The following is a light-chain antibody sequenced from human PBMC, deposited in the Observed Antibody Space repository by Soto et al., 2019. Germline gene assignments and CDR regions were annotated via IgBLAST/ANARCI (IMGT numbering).Light chain of an antibody. V-gene: IGKV1-9*01. CDR1: PAIASF. CDR2: GAS. CDR3: HQFNGSPWT. Sequence: IQLTQSPSSLSASVGDRVTITCRASPAIASFLAWYQQKPGTAPKLLIYGASTLQSGVPSRFIGSRSWTDYTLTIASLQPEDFATYYCHQFNGSPWTFGQGTKVEIK. J-gene: IGKJ1*01.